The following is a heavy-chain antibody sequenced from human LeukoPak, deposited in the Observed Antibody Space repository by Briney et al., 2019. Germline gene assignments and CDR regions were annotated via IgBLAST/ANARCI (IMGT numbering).Heavy chain of an antibody. Sequence: SETLSLTCAVYGGSFSGYYWSWIRQPPGKGLEWIGEINHSGSTNYNPSLKGRVTISVDTSKNQFSLKLSSVTAADTAVYYCARVGYKYWGQGTLVTVSS. V-gene: IGHV4-34*01. D-gene: IGHD5-24*01. CDR1: GGSFSGYY. CDR3: ARVGYKY. CDR2: INHSGST. J-gene: IGHJ4*02.